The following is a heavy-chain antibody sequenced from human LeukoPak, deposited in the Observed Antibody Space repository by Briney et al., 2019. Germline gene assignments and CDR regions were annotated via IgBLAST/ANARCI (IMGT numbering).Heavy chain of an antibody. CDR3: ARTNYEYVWGSYRNAFDI. CDR2: FDPKDGET. V-gene: IGHV1-24*01. D-gene: IGHD3-16*02. Sequence: ASVKVSCKVSGYTLTELSMHWVRQAPGKGLEWMGGFDPKDGETIYAQKFQGRVTMTEDTSTDTAYMELSSLRSEDTAVYYCARTNYEYVWGSYRNAFDIWGQGTMVTVSS. CDR1: GYTLTELS. J-gene: IGHJ3*02.